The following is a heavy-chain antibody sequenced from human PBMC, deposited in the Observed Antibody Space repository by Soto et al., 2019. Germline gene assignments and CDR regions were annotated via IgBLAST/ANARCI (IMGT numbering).Heavy chain of an antibody. CDR2: VSSSSTYI. Sequence: EVQLVESGGGLVKPGGSLTLSCAASGFTFSTYSMNWFRHAPGKGLEWVSSVSSSSTYIYYVDSVKGRFTVSRDNARNSVFLQMNSLSAEDTGVYYCAREEDTLIAVVGYVGDHGMDVWRQGTTVTVSS. D-gene: IGHD3-22*01. CDR1: GFTFSTYS. J-gene: IGHJ6*02. V-gene: IGHV3-21*01. CDR3: AREEDTLIAVVGYVGDHGMDV.